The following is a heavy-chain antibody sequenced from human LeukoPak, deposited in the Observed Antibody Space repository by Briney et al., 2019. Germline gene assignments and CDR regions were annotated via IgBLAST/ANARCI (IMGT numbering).Heavy chain of an antibody. CDR3: ARQDYDFWSGYPYNGFDG. J-gene: IGHJ5*01. CDR2: IYYSGST. D-gene: IGHD3-3*01. Sequence: SETLSLTCTVSGGSISSSSYYWGWLRQPPGKGLEWIGSIYYSGSTYYNPSLKSRVTISVATSKNQFSLKLSSVTAADTAVYYCARQDYDFWSGYPYNGFDGRGPRALVTVPS. CDR1: GGSISSSSYY. V-gene: IGHV4-39*01.